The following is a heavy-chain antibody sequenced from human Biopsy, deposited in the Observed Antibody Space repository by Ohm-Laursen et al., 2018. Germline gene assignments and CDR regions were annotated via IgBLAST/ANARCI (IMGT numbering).Heavy chain of an antibody. CDR3: ARMPHFDH. D-gene: IGHD2-2*01. CDR2: TSYTGGI. CDR1: GGSISGYH. Sequence: SETLSLTCTVSGGSISGYHWSWIRKSPGKGLEWLAYTSYTGGITSNPSLNGRATMSLDTSKNQFSLRLIYVTAADTAVYYCARMPHFDHWGQGILVTVSS. J-gene: IGHJ4*02. V-gene: IGHV4-59*01.